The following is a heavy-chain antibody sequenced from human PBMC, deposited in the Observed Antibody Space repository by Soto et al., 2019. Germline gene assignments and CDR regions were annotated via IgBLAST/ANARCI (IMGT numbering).Heavy chain of an antibody. CDR3: ARDGGYSSSWTTYNWFDP. Sequence: SETLSLTCTVSGVSISSYYWSWIRQPPGKGLEWIGYIYYSGSTNYNPSLKSRVTISVDTSKNQFSLKLSSVTAADTAVYYCARDGGYSSSWTTYNWFDPWGQGTLVTVSS. J-gene: IGHJ5*02. V-gene: IGHV4-59*01. CDR1: GVSISSYY. CDR2: IYYSGST. D-gene: IGHD6-13*01.